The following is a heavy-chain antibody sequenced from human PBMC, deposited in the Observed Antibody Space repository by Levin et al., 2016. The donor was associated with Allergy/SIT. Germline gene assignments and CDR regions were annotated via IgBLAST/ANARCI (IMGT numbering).Heavy chain of an antibody. Sequence: GGSLRLSCAASGFTFSTYTMNWVRQAPGKGLEWVSSINYSETYIYYADSVNGRFTISRDNAKNSLYLQMNSLRPEDTGLYYCARGGQYSSGSWFDPWGQGILVTVSS. CDR2: INYSETYI. CDR3: ARGGQYSSGSWFDP. V-gene: IGHV3-21*01. J-gene: IGHJ5*02. D-gene: IGHD6-19*01. CDR1: GFTFSTYT.